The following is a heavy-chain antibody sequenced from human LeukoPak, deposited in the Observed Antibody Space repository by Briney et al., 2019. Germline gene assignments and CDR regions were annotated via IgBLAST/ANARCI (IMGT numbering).Heavy chain of an antibody. CDR1: GFTFSSSG. V-gene: IGHV3-30*18. CDR2: ISYDGSNK. CDR3: ANGPVLLRYFDWLSVAADY. Sequence: PGGSLRLSCAASGFTFSSSGMHWVRQAPGKGLEWVAVISYDGSNKYYADSVKGRFTISRDNSKNTMYLQMNRLRDEDTAVYYCANGPVLLRYFDWLSVAADYWGQGTLVTVSS. D-gene: IGHD3-9*01. J-gene: IGHJ4*02.